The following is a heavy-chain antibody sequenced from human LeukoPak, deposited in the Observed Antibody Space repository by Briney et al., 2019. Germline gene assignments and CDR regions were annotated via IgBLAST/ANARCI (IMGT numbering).Heavy chain of an antibody. CDR2: ISSSSYI. V-gene: IGHV3-21*01. D-gene: IGHD2-15*01. CDR3: ARLLGYCSGGSCLSYFDY. CDR1: GFTFSSYS. Sequence: GGSLRLSCAASGFTFSSYSMNWVRQAPGKGLEWVSSISSSSYIYYADSVKGRFTISIDNAKNSLYLQMNSLRAEDTAVYYCARLLGYCSGGSCLSYFDYWGQGTLVTVSS. J-gene: IGHJ4*02.